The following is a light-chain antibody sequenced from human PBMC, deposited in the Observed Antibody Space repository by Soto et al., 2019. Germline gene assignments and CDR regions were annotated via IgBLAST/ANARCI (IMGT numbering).Light chain of an antibody. Sequence: EIVSTQSPGTLSLSPGERATLSCRTSQSVTSTYLAWYQQKPGQAPRLLIYGASSRATGIPGRFSGSGSGTYFTLTISRLEHEDFVVYYCQQYGSSPAFGGGTKVEIK. CDR2: GAS. CDR1: QSVTSTY. V-gene: IGKV3-20*01. CDR3: QQYGSSPA. J-gene: IGKJ4*01.